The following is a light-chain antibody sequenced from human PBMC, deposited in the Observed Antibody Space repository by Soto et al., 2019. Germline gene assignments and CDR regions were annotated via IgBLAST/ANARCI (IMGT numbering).Light chain of an antibody. J-gene: IGKJ5*01. CDR3: QQYDNWPIT. CDR1: QSVSSN. CDR2: GAS. Sequence: EIVMTQSPATLSVSPGERATLSCRARQSVSSNLAWYQQKPGQAPRLLIYGASTRATGIPARFSGSGSGTEFTLTISSLQSEDFAVFYCQQYDNWPITFGQGTRLDIK. V-gene: IGKV3-15*01.